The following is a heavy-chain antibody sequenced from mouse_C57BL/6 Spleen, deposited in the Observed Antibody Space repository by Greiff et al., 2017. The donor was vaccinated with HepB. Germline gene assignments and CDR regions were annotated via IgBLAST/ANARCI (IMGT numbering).Heavy chain of an antibody. D-gene: IGHD1-1*01. CDR2: ISSGSSTI. CDR1: GFTFSDYG. J-gene: IGHJ4*01. V-gene: IGHV5-17*01. CDR3: ARGAYYYGSSYDAMDY. Sequence: DVMLVESGGGLVKPGGSLKLSCAASGFTFSDYGMHWVRQAPEKGLEWVAYISSGSSTIYYADTVKGRFTISRDNAKSTLFLQMTSLRSEDTAMYYCARGAYYYGSSYDAMDYWGQGTSVTVSS.